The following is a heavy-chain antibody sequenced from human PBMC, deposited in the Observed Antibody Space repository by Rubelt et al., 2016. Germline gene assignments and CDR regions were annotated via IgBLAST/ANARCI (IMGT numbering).Heavy chain of an antibody. V-gene: IGHV3-23*01. CDR3: AKESTFCSSSSCYGTFDY. Sequence: EVQLLESGGGLLQPGGSLRLSCAASGFTFSSYAMTWVRQAPGKGLDWMSLISDSGDSTYYADSVKGRFTIPRDNSKNTLYLQMNSLRAEETAVYYCAKESTFCSSSSCYGTFDYWGQGTLVTVSS. D-gene: IGHD2-2*01. CDR2: ISDSGDST. CDR1: GFTFSSYA. J-gene: IGHJ4*02.